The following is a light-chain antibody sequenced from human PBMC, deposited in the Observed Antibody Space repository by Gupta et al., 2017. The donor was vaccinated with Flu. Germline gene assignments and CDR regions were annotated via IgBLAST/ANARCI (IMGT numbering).Light chain of an antibody. CDR1: SSNIGAGHD. CDR2: GDN. V-gene: IGLV1-40*01. CDR3: QSYDDSLTAYV. Sequence: QSVLTQPPSVSGAPGQRVTISCTGGSSNIGAGHDVHWYKQLPGTAPKLLIYGDNNRPSGVPDRFSGSKSGTSASLAITGLKAEDEADFYCQSYDDSLTAYVFGGGTKVTVL. J-gene: IGLJ1*01.